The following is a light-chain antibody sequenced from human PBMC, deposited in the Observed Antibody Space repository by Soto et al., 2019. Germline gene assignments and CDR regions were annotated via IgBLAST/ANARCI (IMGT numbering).Light chain of an antibody. J-gene: IGKJ1*01. CDR3: QQYATSRA. V-gene: IGKV3-20*01. Sequence: EIVLTQSPGTLSLSPGERATLSCRASQSVSSSHLAWYQQKPGQAPRLLIYGASSRATGIPDRFSGSGSGTDFTLTISRLEPEDFAVYYCQQYATSRAFGQGTKVEL. CDR2: GAS. CDR1: QSVSSSH.